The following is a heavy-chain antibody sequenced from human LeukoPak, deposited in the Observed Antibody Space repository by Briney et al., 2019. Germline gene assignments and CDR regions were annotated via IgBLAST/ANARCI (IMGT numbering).Heavy chain of an antibody. V-gene: IGHV3-20*04. J-gene: IGHJ4*02. CDR3: ARDLWFGELPENYFDY. CDR2: INWNGGST. CDR1: GFTFSSYW. D-gene: IGHD3-10*01. Sequence: GGSLRLSCAASGFTFSSYWMSWVRQAPGKGLEWVSGINWNGGSTGYADSVKGRFTISRDNAKNSLYLQMNSLRAEDTALYYCARDLWFGELPENYFDYWGQGTLVTVSS.